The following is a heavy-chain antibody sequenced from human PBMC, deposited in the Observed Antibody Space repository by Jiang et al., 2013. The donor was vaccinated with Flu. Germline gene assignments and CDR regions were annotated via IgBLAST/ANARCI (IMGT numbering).Heavy chain of an antibody. D-gene: IGHD2-21*02. V-gene: IGHV1-69*01. CDR1: GGTFSSYA. CDR3: ARDVAYCGGDCPIGPYNWFDP. J-gene: IGHJ5*02. Sequence: SGAEVKKPGSSVTVSCKISGGTFSSYAISWVRQAPGQGLEWMGGIIPIFGTANYAQKFQGRVTITADESTSTAYMELSSLRSEDTAVYYCARDVAYCGGDCPIGPYNWFDPWGQGTLVTVSS. CDR2: IIPIFGTA.